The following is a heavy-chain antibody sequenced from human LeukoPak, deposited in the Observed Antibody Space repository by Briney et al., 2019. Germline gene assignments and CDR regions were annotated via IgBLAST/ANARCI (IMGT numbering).Heavy chain of an antibody. Sequence: SETLSLTCTVSGYSISSDYYWGWIRQPPGKGLEWIGSIYYSGSTYYNPSLKSRVTISVDTSKNQFSLKLSSVTAADTAVYYCARNRESDYYDSSGYPYYFDYWGQGTLVTVSS. CDR2: IYYSGST. D-gene: IGHD3-22*01. CDR3: ARNRESDYYDSSGYPYYFDY. J-gene: IGHJ4*02. V-gene: IGHV4-38-2*02. CDR1: GYSISSDYY.